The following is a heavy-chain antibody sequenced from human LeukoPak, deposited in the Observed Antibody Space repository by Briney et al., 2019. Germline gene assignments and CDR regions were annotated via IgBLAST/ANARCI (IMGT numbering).Heavy chain of an antibody. V-gene: IGHV3-23*01. CDR3: AKSPIVLRFLEWSQYFDY. CDR1: GFTFSSYA. CDR2: ISGSGGST. J-gene: IGHJ4*02. Sequence: GGTLRLSCAASGFTFSSYAKSWVRQAPGKGLEWVSAISGSGGSTYYADSVKGRFTISRDNSKNTLYLQMNSLRAEDTAVYYCAKSPIVLRFLEWSQYFDYWGQGTLVTVSS. D-gene: IGHD3-3*01.